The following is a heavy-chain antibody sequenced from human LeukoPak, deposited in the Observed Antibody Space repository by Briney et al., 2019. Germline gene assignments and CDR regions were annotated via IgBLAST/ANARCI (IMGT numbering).Heavy chain of an antibody. CDR3: ARRSYSSGYYYFDY. D-gene: IGHD3-22*01. V-gene: IGHV4-61*09. CDR2: IYNSGST. Sequence: SQTLSLTCTVSGGSISSGSYYWSWIRQSPGKGLEWIGYIYNSGSTNYNPSLKSRVTISVDTSKNQFSLKLSSVTAADTAVYYCARRSYSSGYYYFDYWGQGTLVTVSS. CDR1: GGSISSGSYY. J-gene: IGHJ4*02.